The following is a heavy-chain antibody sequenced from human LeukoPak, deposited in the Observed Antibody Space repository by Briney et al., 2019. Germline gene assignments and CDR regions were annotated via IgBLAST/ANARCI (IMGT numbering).Heavy chain of an antibody. Sequence: GGSLRLSCAASGFTFSSYAMHWVRQAPGKGLEWVAVISYDGSNKYYADSVKGRFTISRDNSKNTLYLQMNSLRAEDTAVYYCAKVVGDIVATYFDYWGQGTLVTVSS. D-gene: IGHD5-12*01. V-gene: IGHV3-30*04. CDR3: AKVVGDIVATYFDY. CDR1: GFTFSSYA. J-gene: IGHJ4*02. CDR2: ISYDGSNK.